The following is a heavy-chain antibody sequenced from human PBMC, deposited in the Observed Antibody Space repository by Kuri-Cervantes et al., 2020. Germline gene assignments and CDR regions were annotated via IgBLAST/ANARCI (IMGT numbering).Heavy chain of an antibody. V-gene: IGHV4-39*07. CDR1: GGSISSSSYY. CDR2: INHRGST. CDR3: ARGGAIYFWLDV. Sequence: SETLSLTCTVSGGSISSSSYYWGWIRQPPGKGLEWIGEINHRGSTNYNPSLKSRVTISVDTSKNQFSLKLTSVTAADTAVYYCARGGAIYFWLDVWGKGTTVTVSS. J-gene: IGHJ6*04. D-gene: IGHD2/OR15-2a*01.